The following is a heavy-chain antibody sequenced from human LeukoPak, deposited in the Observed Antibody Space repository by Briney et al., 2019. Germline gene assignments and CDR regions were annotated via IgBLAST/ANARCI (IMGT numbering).Heavy chain of an antibody. CDR2: INHSGST. V-gene: IGHV4-34*01. Sequence: GSLRLPCAASGFTFDDYGMSWIRQPPGKGLEWIGEINHSGSTNYNPSLKSRVTISVDTSKNQFSLKLSSVTAADTAVYYCARGPIIAAAGSPYYYGMDVWGQGTTVTVSS. CDR1: GFTFDDYG. D-gene: IGHD6-13*01. J-gene: IGHJ6*02. CDR3: ARGPIIAAAGSPYYYGMDV.